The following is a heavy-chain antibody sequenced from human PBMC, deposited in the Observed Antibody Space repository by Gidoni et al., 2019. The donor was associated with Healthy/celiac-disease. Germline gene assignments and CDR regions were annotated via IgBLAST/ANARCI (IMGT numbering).Heavy chain of an antibody. V-gene: IGHV1-69*01. J-gene: IGHJ4*02. CDR3: AKGVGRAGAFDY. D-gene: IGHD1-26*01. CDR1: GGTFSSYA. CDR2: IIPIFGTA. Sequence: QVQLVQSGAEVKKPGSSVKVSCKDSGGTFSSYAISWVLQSPGQGLEWMGGIIPIFGTAHYAQKFQGIVTITADESTSTAYMELSSLRSEDTAVYYCAKGVGRAGAFDYWGQGTLVTVSS.